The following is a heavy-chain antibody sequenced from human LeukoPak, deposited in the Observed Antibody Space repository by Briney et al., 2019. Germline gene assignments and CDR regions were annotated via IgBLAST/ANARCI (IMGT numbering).Heavy chain of an antibody. CDR1: GFTFSSYS. Sequence: PGGSLRLSCAASGFTFSSYSMNWVRQAPGKGLEWVSSISSSSSYIYYADSVKGRFTISRDNAKNSLYLQMNSLRAEDTAVYYCATVSSSWYPEGYWGQGTLVTVSS. CDR2: ISSSSSYI. D-gene: IGHD6-13*01. CDR3: ATVSSSWYPEGY. V-gene: IGHV3-21*01. J-gene: IGHJ4*02.